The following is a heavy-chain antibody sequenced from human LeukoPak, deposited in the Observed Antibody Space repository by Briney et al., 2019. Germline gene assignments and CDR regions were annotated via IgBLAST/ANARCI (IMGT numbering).Heavy chain of an antibody. D-gene: IGHD4-17*01. Sequence: GGSLRLSCAASGFTFSTYSMSWVRQAPGKGLDWVASINQDGSAEYYVDSVRGRFTISRDNAKNSLYLQVNSLRVGDTAVYYCVRLFGGVTTFDYWGQGTLVTVSS. V-gene: IGHV3-7*01. CDR3: VRLFGGVTTFDY. CDR1: GFTFSTYS. J-gene: IGHJ4*02. CDR2: INQDGSAE.